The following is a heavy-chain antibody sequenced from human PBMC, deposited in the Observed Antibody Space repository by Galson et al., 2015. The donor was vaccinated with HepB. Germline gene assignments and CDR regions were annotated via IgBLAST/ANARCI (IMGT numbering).Heavy chain of an antibody. J-gene: IGHJ4*01. CDR3: ARHYSDYDFCNAFYTGRVIDY. D-gene: IGHD3-3*01. Sequence: QSGAEVKKPGESLQISCRGSGYSFSNYWIGWVRQMPGKGLEWMGIIYPGDSDTRYSPSFQSQVTISADESISTAYLQWSSLKGSDTAIYYCARHYSDYDFCNAFYTGRVIDYCGHGTLFTVLS. CDR2: IYPGDSDT. V-gene: IGHV5-51*01. CDR1: GYSFSNYW.